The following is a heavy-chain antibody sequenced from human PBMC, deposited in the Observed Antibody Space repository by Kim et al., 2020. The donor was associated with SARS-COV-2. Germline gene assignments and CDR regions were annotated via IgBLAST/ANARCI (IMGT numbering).Heavy chain of an antibody. J-gene: IGHJ6*02. Sequence: SETLSLTCTVSGGSVSSGSYYWSWIRQPPGKGLEWIGYIYYSGSTNYNPSLKSRVTISVDTSKNQFSLKLSSVTAADTAVYYCARGFMAEKPVYSSSRAAAYYYYYGMDVWGQGTTVTVSS. CDR1: GGSVSSGSYY. CDR2: IYYSGST. CDR3: ARGFMAEKPVYSSSRAAAYYYYYGMDV. D-gene: IGHD6-13*01. V-gene: IGHV4-61*01.